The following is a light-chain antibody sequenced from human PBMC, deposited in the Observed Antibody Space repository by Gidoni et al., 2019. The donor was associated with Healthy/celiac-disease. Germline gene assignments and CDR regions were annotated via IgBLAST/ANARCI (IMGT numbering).Light chain of an antibody. CDR3: SSYAGSNNLNWV. Sequence: TQPPSASGSPGQSVTISCTGTSSDVGGYNYVSWYQQHPGKAPKLMIYEVSKRPSGVPDRFSGSKSGNTASLTVSELQAEDEADYYCSSYAGSNNLNWVFGGGIKLTVL. V-gene: IGLV2-8*01. CDR2: EVS. CDR1: SSDVGGYNY. J-gene: IGLJ3*02.